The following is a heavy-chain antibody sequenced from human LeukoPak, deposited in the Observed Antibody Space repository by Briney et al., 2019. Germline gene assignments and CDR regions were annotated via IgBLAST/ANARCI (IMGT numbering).Heavy chain of an antibody. CDR2: INQDGSDK. CDR1: GLTFSIHW. CDR3: ARGPYPQQQLDHYYYYYMDV. D-gene: IGHD6-13*01. J-gene: IGHJ6*03. Sequence: GGSLRLSCAASGLTFSIHWMNWVRQAPGKGLECVANINQDGSDKYYVDSVKGRFTISRDNAKNSLYLQMNSLRAEDTAVYYCARGPYPQQQLDHYYYYYMDVWGKGTTVTISS. V-gene: IGHV3-7*03.